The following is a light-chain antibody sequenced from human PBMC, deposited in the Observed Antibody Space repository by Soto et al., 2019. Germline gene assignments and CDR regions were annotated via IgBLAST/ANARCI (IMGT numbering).Light chain of an antibody. CDR1: QDISDY. V-gene: IGKV1-9*01. CDR3: QQGYSTPRT. CDR2: AAS. J-gene: IGKJ1*01. Sequence: DIQLTQSPSFPSASVGDRVAITCRASQDISDYLAWYQQRPGKAPKLLIYAASTLQSGVPSRFSGSGSGTEFTLTISSLQPEDFATYYCQQGYSTPRTFGQGTKVDIK.